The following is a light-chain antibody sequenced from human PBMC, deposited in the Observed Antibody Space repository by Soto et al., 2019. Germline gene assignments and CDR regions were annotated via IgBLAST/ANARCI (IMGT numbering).Light chain of an antibody. Sequence: ETVLTQSPGTLSLSPGERATLSCRAIQSVSSSDLAWYQQKPGQAPRLLIHGASSRATGITDRFSGSGSGTDLPLTISRLEPEDFAVYYCKQYGSXSATCGKGTKV. CDR3: KQYGSXSAT. J-gene: IGKJ1*01. CDR1: QSVSSSD. V-gene: IGKV3-20*01. CDR2: GAS.